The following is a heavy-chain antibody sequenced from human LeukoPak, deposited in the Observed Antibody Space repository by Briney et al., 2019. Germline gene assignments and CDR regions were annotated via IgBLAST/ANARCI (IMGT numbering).Heavy chain of an antibody. Sequence: GGSLRLSCAASGFTVSSNFMSWVRQAPGKGLEWVSVIYSGGSTYYADSVKGRFTISRDNSKNTLYLQMNSLRAEDTAVYYCAAVAGYYYYAMDVWGQGTTVTVSS. CDR2: IYSGGST. CDR3: AAVAGYYYYAMDV. V-gene: IGHV3-53*01. CDR1: GFTVSSNF. D-gene: IGHD6-19*01. J-gene: IGHJ6*02.